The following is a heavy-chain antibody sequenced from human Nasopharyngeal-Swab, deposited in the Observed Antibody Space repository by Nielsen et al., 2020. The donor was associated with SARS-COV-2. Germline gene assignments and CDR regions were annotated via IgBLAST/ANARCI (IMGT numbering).Heavy chain of an antibody. CDR3: ARETMGDYVWGSYRYSLDY. V-gene: IGHV3-48*02. Sequence: SCAASGFTFSSYSMNWVRQAPGKGLEWVSYISSSSSTIYYADSVKGRFTISRDNAKNPLYLQMNSLRDEDTAVYYCARETMGDYVWGSYRYSLDYWGQGTLVTVSS. J-gene: IGHJ4*02. CDR2: ISSSSSTI. D-gene: IGHD3-16*02. CDR1: GFTFSSYS.